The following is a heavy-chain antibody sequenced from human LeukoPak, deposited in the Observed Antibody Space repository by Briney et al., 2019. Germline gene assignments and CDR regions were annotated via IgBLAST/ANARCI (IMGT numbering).Heavy chain of an antibody. J-gene: IGHJ6*02. Sequence: SETLSLTCTVSGGSISSYYWSWIRQPPGKGLEWIGYIYSSGSTNYNPSLKSRVTISVDTSKNQFSLKLSSVTAADTAVYYCARDSSVPAAMYTYYYYYGMDVWGQGTTVTVSS. D-gene: IGHD2-2*01. CDR2: IYSSGST. V-gene: IGHV4-59*01. CDR3: ARDSSVPAAMYTYYYYYGMDV. CDR1: GGSISSYY.